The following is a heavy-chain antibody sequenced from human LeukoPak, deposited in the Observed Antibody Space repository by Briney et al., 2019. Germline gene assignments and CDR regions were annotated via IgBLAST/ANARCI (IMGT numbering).Heavy chain of an antibody. V-gene: IGHV3-33*01. CDR1: GFTFSSYG. Sequence: GGSLRLSCAASGFTFSSYGMHWVRQAPGEGLEWVVVMWFDGSNIYYADSVKGRFTISRDNSKNTLYLQMNSLRAEDTAVYYCAREGGPYRHLDYSGQGTLVTVSS. J-gene: IGHJ4*02. CDR3: AREGGPYRHLDY. CDR2: MWFDGSNI.